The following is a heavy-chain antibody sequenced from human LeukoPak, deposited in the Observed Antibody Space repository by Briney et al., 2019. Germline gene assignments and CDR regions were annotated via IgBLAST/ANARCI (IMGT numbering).Heavy chain of an antibody. CDR2: ISGSDGST. V-gene: IGHV3-23*01. CDR3: AKGRYYYDSSGYYAPDY. D-gene: IGHD3-22*01. J-gene: IGHJ4*02. Sequence: PGGSLRLSCAASGFTFSSYAMSWVRQAPGKGLEWVSTISGSDGSTDYADSVKGRFSVSRDNSKNTLYLQMNSLRAEDTAVYYCAKGRYYYDSSGYYAPDYWGQGTLVTVSS. CDR1: GFTFSSYA.